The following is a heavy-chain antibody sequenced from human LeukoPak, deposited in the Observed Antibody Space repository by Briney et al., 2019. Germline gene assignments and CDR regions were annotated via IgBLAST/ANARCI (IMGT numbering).Heavy chain of an antibody. J-gene: IGHJ4*02. CDR2: ISNGGTE. CDR3: ARRTGDTRFCSRFSCFLPDY. CDR1: GFTFSDLG. Sequence: PGGSLRLSCAASGFTFSDLGMNWVRQAPGKGLEWVASISNGGTEFYADSVKGRFAISRDTSTNTLSLQMNSLRAEDTAVYFCARRTGDTRFCSRFSCFLPDYWGQGTLVTVSS. V-gene: IGHV3-30*01. D-gene: IGHD2-2*01.